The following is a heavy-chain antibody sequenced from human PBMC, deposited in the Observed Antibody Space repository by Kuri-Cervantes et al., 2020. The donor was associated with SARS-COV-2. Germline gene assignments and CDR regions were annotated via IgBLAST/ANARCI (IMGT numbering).Heavy chain of an antibody. D-gene: IGHD3-16*01. CDR3: ARMGEPYYMDV. V-gene: IGHV3-64*01. J-gene: IGHJ6*03. CDR1: GFTFSSYS. CDR2: ISSIGGST. Sequence: GGSLRLSCAASGFTFSSYSMNWVRQAPGKGLEYVSAISSIGGSTYYANSVKGRFTISRDNSKNTLYLQMGSLRAEDMAVYYCARMGEPYYMDVWGKGTTVTVSS.